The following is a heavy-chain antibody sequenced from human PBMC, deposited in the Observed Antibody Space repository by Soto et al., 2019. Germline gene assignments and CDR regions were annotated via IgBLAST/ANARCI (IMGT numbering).Heavy chain of an antibody. V-gene: IGHV4-59*01. D-gene: IGHD3-16*01. Sequence: SETLSLTCAVSGVSISGYYWSWIRQPPGKGLEWIGYFDNSGNTNYNPSLKSRVTISVDTSNNQFSLKLSSVTAADTAVYYCARDNERGDGWFDPWSQGTLVTVSS. CDR1: GVSISGYY. J-gene: IGHJ5*02. CDR2: FDNSGNT. CDR3: ARDNERGDGWFDP.